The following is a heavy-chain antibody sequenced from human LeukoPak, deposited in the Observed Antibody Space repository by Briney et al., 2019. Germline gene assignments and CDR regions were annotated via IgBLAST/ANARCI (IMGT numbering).Heavy chain of an antibody. CDR2: INPNSGGT. J-gene: IGHJ6*03. CDR1: GYIFTDYY. V-gene: IGHV1/OR15-1*04. CDR3: ASIAARPGTFQDYYYMDV. D-gene: IGHD6-6*01. Sequence: EASVKVSCKASGYIFTDYYMHWVRQAPGQELGWMGRINPNSGGTNYAQKFQGRVTITTDESTSTAYMELSSLRSEDTAVYYCASIAARPGTFQDYYYMDVWGKGTTVTVSS.